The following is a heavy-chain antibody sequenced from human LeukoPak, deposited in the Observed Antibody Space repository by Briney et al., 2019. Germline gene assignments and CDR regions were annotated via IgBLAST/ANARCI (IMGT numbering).Heavy chain of an antibody. CDR2: IYHSGST. CDR1: GGSISSGYY. J-gene: IGHJ4*02. D-gene: IGHD3-10*01. Sequence: SQTLSLTCTVSGGSISSGYYWGWIRPPPGKGLEWIGSIYHSGSTYYNPSLKSRVTISVDTSKNQFSLKLSSVTAADTAVYYCARAKGGSGVDWGQGTLVTVSS. V-gene: IGHV4-38-2*02. CDR3: ARAKGGSGVD.